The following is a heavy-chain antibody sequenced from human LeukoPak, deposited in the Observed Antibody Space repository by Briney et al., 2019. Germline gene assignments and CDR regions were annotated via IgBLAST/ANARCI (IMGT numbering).Heavy chain of an antibody. D-gene: IGHD2-8*02. CDR2: IKQDGSEK. CDR1: GFTVSSNY. CDR3: ARDGRLVGFDY. J-gene: IGHJ4*02. V-gene: IGHV3-7*01. Sequence: GGSLRLSCAASGFTVSSNYMSWVRQAPGKGLEWVANIKQDGSEKYYVDSVKGRFTISRDNAKNSLYLQMNSLRAEDTAVYYCARDGRLVGFDYWGQGTLVTVSS.